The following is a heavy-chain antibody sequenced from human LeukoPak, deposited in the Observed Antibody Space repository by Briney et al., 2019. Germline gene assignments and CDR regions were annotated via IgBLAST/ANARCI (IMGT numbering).Heavy chain of an antibody. V-gene: IGHV3-21*01. CDR2: TSSSGTYT. CDR1: GFTFSRYS. D-gene: IGHD3-22*01. CDR3: ARARTYDSSGPYYYYYGMDV. J-gene: IGHJ6*02. Sequence: GGSLRLSCAASGFTFSRYSMNWVRQAPGKGLEWVASTSSSGTYTYHADSVKGRFTISRDDAKNSLYLQMNSLRAEDTAVYYCARARTYDSSGPYYYYYGMDVWGRGTTVTVSS.